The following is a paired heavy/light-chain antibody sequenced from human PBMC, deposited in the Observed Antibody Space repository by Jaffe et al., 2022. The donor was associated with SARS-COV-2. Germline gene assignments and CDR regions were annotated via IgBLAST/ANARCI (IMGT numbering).Heavy chain of an antibody. V-gene: IGHV3-11*01. CDR3: ARRSSSIGGYNWFDP. CDR2: ISSSGNTI. D-gene: IGHD6-6*01. J-gene: IGHJ5*02. CDR1: GFTFSDYF. Sequence: QVQLVESGGGLVKPGGSLRLSCAASGFTFSDYFMNWIRQAPGKGLEWLSYISSSGNTIYYADSVKGRFTISRDNAKNSLYLQMNSLRAEDTAVYYCARRSSSIGGYNWFDPWGQGTLVTVSS.
Light chain of an antibody. CDR3: QQANSFPFT. Sequence: DIQMTQSPSSVSASVGDRVTITCRASQGISSWLAWYQQKPGKAPKLLIYAASSLQSGVPSRFSGTGSGTDFTLTISSLQPEDFATYYCQQANSFPFTFGPGTKVDIK. CDR2: AAS. CDR1: QGISSW. J-gene: IGKJ3*01. V-gene: IGKV1-12*02.